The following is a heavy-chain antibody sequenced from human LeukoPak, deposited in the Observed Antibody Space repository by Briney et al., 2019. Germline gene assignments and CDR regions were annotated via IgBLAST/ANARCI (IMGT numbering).Heavy chain of an antibody. CDR3: AKDGDKHRVVGGSGYDPYFDY. CDR1: GFTFSSYA. D-gene: IGHD5-12*01. V-gene: IGHV3-23*01. J-gene: IGHJ4*02. Sequence: GGSLRLSCAASGFTFSSYAMSWVRQAPGKGLEWVPAISGSGGSTYYADSVKGRFTISRDNSKNTLYLQMNSLRAEDTAVYYCAKDGDKHRVVGGSGYDPYFDYWGQGTLVTVSS. CDR2: ISGSGGST.